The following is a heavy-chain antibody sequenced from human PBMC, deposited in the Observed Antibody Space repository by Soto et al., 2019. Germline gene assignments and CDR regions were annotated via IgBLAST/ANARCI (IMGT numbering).Heavy chain of an antibody. CDR1: GYTLTELS. CDR3: ARDGYNSGYYYCGMDV. CDR2: FDPEDGET. D-gene: IGHD1-1*01. J-gene: IGHJ6*02. Sequence: ASVKVSCKVSGYTLTELSMHWVRQAPGKGLEWMGGFDPEDGETIYAQKFQGRVTMTTDTSTSTAYMELRSLRSDDTAVYYCARDGYNSGYYYCGMDVWGQGTTVTVSS. V-gene: IGHV1-24*01.